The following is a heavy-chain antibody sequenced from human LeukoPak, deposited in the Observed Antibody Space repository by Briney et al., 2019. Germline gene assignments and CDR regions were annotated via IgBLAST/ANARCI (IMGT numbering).Heavy chain of an antibody. J-gene: IGHJ6*03. CDR1: GGSINTYY. D-gene: IGHD3-10*01. CDR3: ATDPGSYYMDV. Sequence: SETLSLTCTVSGGSINTYYWSWIRQPPGKGLEWIGYIYYSGSTNYNPSLQSRVTISVDTSKNQFSLKLSSVTAADTAVYYCATDPGSYYMDVWGKGTTVTVSS. V-gene: IGHV4-59*01. CDR2: IYYSGST.